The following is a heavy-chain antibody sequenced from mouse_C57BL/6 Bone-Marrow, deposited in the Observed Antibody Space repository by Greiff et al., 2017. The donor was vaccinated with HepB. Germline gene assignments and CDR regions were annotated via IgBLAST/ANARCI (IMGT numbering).Heavy chain of an antibody. Sequence: VKLVESGPGLVAPSQRLSITCTVSGFSLTSYGVHWVRQPPGKGLEWLVVIWSDGSTTYNSALKSRLSISKDNSKSQVFLKMNSLQTDDTAMYYCARQGGSTMVTTAPDYWGQGTLVTVSA. CDR2: IWSDGST. D-gene: IGHD2-2*01. V-gene: IGHV2-6-1*01. J-gene: IGHJ3*01. CDR1: GFSLTSYG. CDR3: ARQGGSTMVTTAPDY.